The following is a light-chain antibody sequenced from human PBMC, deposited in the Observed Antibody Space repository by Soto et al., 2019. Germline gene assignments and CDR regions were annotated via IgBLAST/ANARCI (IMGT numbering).Light chain of an antibody. CDR3: QQYGSSPGYT. V-gene: IGKV3-20*01. CDR2: GAS. J-gene: IGKJ2*01. CDR1: QSVRSSY. Sequence: EIVLTQSPDILSLSPGERATLYCRASQSVRSSYLAWYQQRPGQAPRLLIYGASSRATGIPDRFSGDGSGTDFTLTISRLEPEDFAVYYCQQYGSSPGYTFGQGTKLEIK.